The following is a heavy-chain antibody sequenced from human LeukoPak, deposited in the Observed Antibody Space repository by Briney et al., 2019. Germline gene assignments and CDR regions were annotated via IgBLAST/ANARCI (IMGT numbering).Heavy chain of an antibody. CDR2: ISGSGSST. V-gene: IGHV3-23*01. CDR3: ARAIRGYSYVLDY. D-gene: IGHD5-18*01. Sequence: GGSLRLSCSASGFTFSSFAMSWVRQAPGKGLEWVSGISGSGSSTYYADSMKGRFTISRDNSKNTLYLQMNSLRAEDTAVYYCARAIRGYSYVLDYWGQGTLVTVSS. CDR1: GFTFSSFA. J-gene: IGHJ4*02.